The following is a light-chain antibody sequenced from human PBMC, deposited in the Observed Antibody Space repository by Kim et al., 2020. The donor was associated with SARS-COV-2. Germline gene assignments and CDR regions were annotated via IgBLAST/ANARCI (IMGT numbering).Light chain of an antibody. CDR2: AAS. CDR3: QQSYSTPYT. V-gene: IGKV1-39*01. CDR1: QSISNF. J-gene: IGKJ2*01. Sequence: SASLGDSVTVTCLASQSISNFLNWYQQKPAKAPKLLIYAASSLQSGVPSRFSGSGSGTDFTLTISSLQPEDFATYYCQQSYSTPYTFGQGTKLEI.